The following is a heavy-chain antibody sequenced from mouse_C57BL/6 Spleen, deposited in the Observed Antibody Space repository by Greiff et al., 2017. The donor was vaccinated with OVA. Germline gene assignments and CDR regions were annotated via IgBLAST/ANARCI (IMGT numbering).Heavy chain of an antibody. CDR1: GYTFTDYN. CDR3: ARSPYYYGSSFYFDY. CDR2: INPNNGGT. Sequence: EVKVVESGPELVKPGASVKIPCKASGYTFTDYNMDWVKQSHGKSLEWIGDINPNNGGTIYNQKFKGKATLTVDKSSSTAYMELRSLTSEDTAVYYCARSPYYYGSSFYFDYWGQGTTLTVSS. D-gene: IGHD1-1*01. J-gene: IGHJ2*01. V-gene: IGHV1-18*01.